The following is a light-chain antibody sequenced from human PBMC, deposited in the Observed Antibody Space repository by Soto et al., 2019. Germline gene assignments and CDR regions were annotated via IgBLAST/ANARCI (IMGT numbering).Light chain of an antibody. CDR3: QQYNSYSLT. Sequence: DIQMTQSPSTMSAAVVYMFPINVRAIQSISSWLALYQQKPGKAPKLLIYKASSLESGVPSRFSGSGSGTEFTITISSMHHDDLENYYCQQYNSYSLTCGGGTRGDIK. CDR2: KAS. V-gene: IGKV1-5*03. CDR1: QSISSW. J-gene: IGKJ4*01.